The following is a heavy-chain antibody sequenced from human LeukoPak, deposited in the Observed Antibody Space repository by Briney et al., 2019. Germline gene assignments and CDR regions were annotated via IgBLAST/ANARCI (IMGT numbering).Heavy chain of an antibody. Sequence: GASVKVSCKASGYTFTSYYMHWVRQAPGQGLEWMGIINPSGGSTSYAQKFQGRVTMTRDTSTSTVYMELSSLRSEDTAVYYCAREYEGRTGTTSDDYWGQGTLVTVSS. CDR3: AREYEGRTGTTSDDY. CDR2: INPSGGST. CDR1: GYTFTSYY. V-gene: IGHV1-46*01. D-gene: IGHD1-7*01. J-gene: IGHJ4*02.